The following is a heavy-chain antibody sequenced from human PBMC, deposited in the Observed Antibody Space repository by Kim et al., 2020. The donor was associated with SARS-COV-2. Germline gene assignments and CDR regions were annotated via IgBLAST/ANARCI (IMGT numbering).Heavy chain of an antibody. CDR3: TRPRTEAGNWFDP. D-gene: IGHD3-10*01. Sequence: GGSLRLSCAASGFTFSGSAMHWVRQASGKGLEWVGRIRSKANSYATAYAASVKGRFTISRDDSKNTAYLQMNSLKTEDTAVYYCTRPRTEAGNWFDPWGQGTLVTVSS. CDR1: GFTFSGSA. CDR2: IRSKANSYAT. V-gene: IGHV3-73*01. J-gene: IGHJ5*02.